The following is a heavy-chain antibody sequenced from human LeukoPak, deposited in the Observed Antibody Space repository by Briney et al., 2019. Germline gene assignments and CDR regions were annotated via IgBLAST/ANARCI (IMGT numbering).Heavy chain of an antibody. Sequence: PSETLSLTCTVSGGSISSSSYYWGWIRQPPGKGLEWIGSIYYSGSTYYNPSLKSRVTISVDTSKNQFSMKLSSVTAADTAVYYCARVQRGYSGYGADDRSLYFDYWGQGTLVTVSS. D-gene: IGHD5-12*01. V-gene: IGHV4-39*07. CDR2: IYYSGST. CDR3: ARVQRGYSGYGADDRSLYFDY. CDR1: GGSISSSSYY. J-gene: IGHJ4*02.